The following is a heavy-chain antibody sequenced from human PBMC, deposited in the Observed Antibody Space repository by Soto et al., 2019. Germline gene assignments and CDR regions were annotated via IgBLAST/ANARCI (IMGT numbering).Heavy chain of an antibody. J-gene: IGHJ3*02. D-gene: IGHD3-22*01. CDR2: IDWDDDK. Sequence: SGPTLVNPTQTLTLTCTFSGFSLSTSGMCVSWIRQPPGKALEWLALIDWDDDKYYSTSLKTRLTISKDTSKNQVVLTMTNMDPVDTATYYCARRLYYYDSSGYYWPDAFDIWGQGTMVT. V-gene: IGHV2-70*01. CDR1: GFSLSTSGMC. CDR3: ARRLYYYDSSGYYWPDAFDI.